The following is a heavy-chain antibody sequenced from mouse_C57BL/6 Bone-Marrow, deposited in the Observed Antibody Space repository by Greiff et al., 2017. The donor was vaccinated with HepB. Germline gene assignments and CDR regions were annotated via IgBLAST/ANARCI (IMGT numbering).Heavy chain of an antibody. CDR2: INPNNGGT. CDR3: ARFLPYYYGSSYFDY. Sequence: VQLQQSGPELVKPGASVKISCKASGYTFTDYYMNWVKQSHGKSLEWIGDINPNNGGTSYNQKFKGKATLTVDKSSSTAYMELRSLTSEDSAVYYCARFLPYYYGSSYFDYWGKGTTLTVSS. V-gene: IGHV1-26*01. D-gene: IGHD1-1*01. CDR1: GYTFTDYY. J-gene: IGHJ2*01.